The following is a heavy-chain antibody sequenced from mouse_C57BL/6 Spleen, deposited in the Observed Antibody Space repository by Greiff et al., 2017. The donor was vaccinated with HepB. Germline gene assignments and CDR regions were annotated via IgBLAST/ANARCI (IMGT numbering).Heavy chain of an antibody. J-gene: IGHJ1*03. CDR1: GFTFSSYG. Sequence: EVQRVESGGDLVKPGGSLKLSCAASGFTFSSYGMSWVRQTPDKRLEWVATISSGGSYTYYPDSVKGRFTISRDNAKKTLYLQMSSLKSEDTAMYYCARQSSYWYFDVWGTGTTVTVSS. CDR3: ARQSSYWYFDV. D-gene: IGHD1-1*01. CDR2: ISSGGSYT. V-gene: IGHV5-6*01.